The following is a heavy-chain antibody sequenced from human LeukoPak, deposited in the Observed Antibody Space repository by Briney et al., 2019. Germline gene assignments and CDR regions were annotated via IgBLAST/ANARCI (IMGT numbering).Heavy chain of an antibody. D-gene: IGHD3-22*01. CDR1: GFTFSSFS. CDR2: ISSSSTTI. CDR3: ARDYYDSSGYYYGGY. V-gene: IGHV3-48*02. J-gene: IGHJ4*02. Sequence: GGSLRLSCAASGFTFSSFSMNWVRQAPGKGLEWVSYISSSSTTIYYADSVKGRFTISRDNAKNSLYLQMNSLRDEDTAVYYCARDYYDSSGYYYGGYWGQGTLVTVSS.